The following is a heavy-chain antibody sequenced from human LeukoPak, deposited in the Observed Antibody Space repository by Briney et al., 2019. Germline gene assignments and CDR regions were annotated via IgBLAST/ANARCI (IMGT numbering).Heavy chain of an antibody. D-gene: IGHD5-18*01. Sequence: GGSLRLSCAASGFTFSSHWTHWVRQAPGKGLVWVSRINSDGSITSYADSVKGRFTISRDNARDTLYLQMNSLRAEDAAVYYCASPMWDTAIHDYWGQGTLVTVSS. CDR3: ASPMWDTAIHDY. CDR2: INSDGSIT. V-gene: IGHV3-74*01. J-gene: IGHJ4*02. CDR1: GFTFSSHW.